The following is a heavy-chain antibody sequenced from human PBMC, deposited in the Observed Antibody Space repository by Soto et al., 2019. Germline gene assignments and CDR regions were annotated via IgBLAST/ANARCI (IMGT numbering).Heavy chain of an antibody. CDR2: INHSGST. Sequence: QVQLQQWGAGLLKPSETLSLTCAVYGGSFSGYLWSWIRQPPGKGLEWIGEINHSGSTNYNPSLESRVTRSVATSTNHFSRKLSAVTAADPEVYYCASRYSSGFYGMDVWGQGTTVTVSS. CDR1: GGSFSGYL. J-gene: IGHJ6*02. D-gene: IGHD6-19*01. CDR3: ASRYSSGFYGMDV. V-gene: IGHV4-34*01.